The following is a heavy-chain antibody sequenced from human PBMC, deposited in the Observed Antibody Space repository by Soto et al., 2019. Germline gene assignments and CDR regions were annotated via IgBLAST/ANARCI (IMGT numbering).Heavy chain of an antibody. D-gene: IGHD6-13*01. Sequence: LSLTCTVSGGSISSSSYYWGWIRQPPGKGLEWIGSIYYSGSTYYNPSLKSRVTISVDTSKNQFSLKLSSVTAADTAVYYCARSLHSSSWYPYWGQGTLVTVSS. V-gene: IGHV4-39*01. CDR3: ARSLHSSSWYPY. J-gene: IGHJ4*02. CDR1: GGSISSSSYY. CDR2: IYYSGST.